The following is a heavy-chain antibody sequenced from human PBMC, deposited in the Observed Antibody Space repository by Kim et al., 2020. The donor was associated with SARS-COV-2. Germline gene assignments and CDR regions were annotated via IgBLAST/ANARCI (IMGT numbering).Heavy chain of an antibody. Sequence: TNYNPSRKSRVTISVDTSKNQFSLKLSSVTAADTAVYYCARDPPAVALDYWGQGTLVTVSS. CDR3: ARDPPAVALDY. D-gene: IGHD6-19*01. V-gene: IGHV4-34*01. J-gene: IGHJ4*02. CDR2: T.